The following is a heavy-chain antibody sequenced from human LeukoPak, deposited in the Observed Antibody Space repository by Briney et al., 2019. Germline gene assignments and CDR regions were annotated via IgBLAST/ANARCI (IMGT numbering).Heavy chain of an antibody. D-gene: IGHD4-17*01. Sequence: GGSLRLSCAASGFTFSSYSMNWVRQAPGKGLEWVSAISGSGGSTYYADSVKGRFTISRDNSRNTLYLQMNSLRAEDTAVYYCAKPTVTYYFDYWGQGTLVTVSS. CDR3: AKPTVTYYFDY. J-gene: IGHJ4*02. CDR1: GFTFSSYS. V-gene: IGHV3-23*01. CDR2: ISGSGGST.